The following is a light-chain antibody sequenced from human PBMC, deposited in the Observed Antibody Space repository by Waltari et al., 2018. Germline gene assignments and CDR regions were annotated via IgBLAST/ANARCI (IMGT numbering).Light chain of an antibody. Sequence: QSVLTQPPSASGAPGQRVTITCSIGSSNIGSNTVNWYQQLPGTAPKLLMFNADQRASGVPGRFSGSRSVTPSSLAISGLQSEDEATYYCAAWDDTLKGLFGGGTTLTVL. J-gene: IGLJ3*02. CDR3: AAWDDTLKGL. CDR1: SSNIGSNT. V-gene: IGLV1-44*01. CDR2: NAD.